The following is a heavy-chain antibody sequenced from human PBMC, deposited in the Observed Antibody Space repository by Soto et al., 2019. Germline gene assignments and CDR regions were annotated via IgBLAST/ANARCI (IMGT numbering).Heavy chain of an antibody. V-gene: IGHV3-7*05. Sequence: GGSLGLSCAASGFTFSSYWMSWVRQAPGKGLEWVANIKQDGSEKYYVDSVKGRFTISRDNAKNSLYLQMNSLRAEDTAVYYCARVEVYYGILTGYKGTGQMNWGQGTLVTVSS. CDR3: ARVEVYYGILTGYKGTGQMN. CDR2: IKQDGSEK. CDR1: GFTFSSYW. J-gene: IGHJ4*02. D-gene: IGHD3-9*01.